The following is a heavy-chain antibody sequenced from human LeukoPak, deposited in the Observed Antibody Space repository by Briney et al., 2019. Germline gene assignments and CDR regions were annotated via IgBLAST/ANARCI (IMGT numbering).Heavy chain of an antibody. CDR3: ARISDSTVYSTKNFDY. Sequence: ASVKVSCKASGYTFTSYYMHWVRQAPGQGLEWMGIINPSGGSTSYAQKFQGRVTMTWDTSTSTVYMELSSLRSEDTAVYYCARISDSTVYSTKNFDYWGQGTLVTVSS. D-gene: IGHD2-15*01. CDR2: INPSGGST. V-gene: IGHV1-46*01. J-gene: IGHJ4*02. CDR1: GYTFTSYY.